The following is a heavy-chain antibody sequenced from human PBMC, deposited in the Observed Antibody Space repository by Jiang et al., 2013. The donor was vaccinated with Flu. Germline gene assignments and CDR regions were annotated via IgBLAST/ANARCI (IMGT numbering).Heavy chain of an antibody. Sequence: GAEVKKPGASLKVSCKASGYTFTSHYMHWVRQAPGQGLEWMGIINPSGGSTSYAQKFQGRVTMTRDTSTSTVYMDLSSLRSEDTAVYYCARDQGGYSGYDYQGLYYWGQGTLVTVSS. CDR1: GYTFTSHY. V-gene: IGHV1-46*01. J-gene: IGHJ4*02. CDR3: ARDQGGYSGYDYQGLYY. D-gene: IGHD5-12*01. CDR2: INPSGGST.